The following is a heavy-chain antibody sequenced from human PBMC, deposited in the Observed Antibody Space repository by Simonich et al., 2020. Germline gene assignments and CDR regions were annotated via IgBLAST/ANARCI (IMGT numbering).Heavy chain of an antibody. CDR2: INHSGST. CDR1: GGSFSGYY. D-gene: IGHD6-19*01. V-gene: IGHV4-34*01. J-gene: IGHJ4*02. Sequence: QVQLQQWGAGLLKPSETLSLTCAVYGGSFSGYYWSWIRQPPGKGLEWIGEINHSGSTNYNPSRKSRVTISVDTSKNQFSLKLSSVTAADTAVYYCARRTDTLSRAVANFDYWGQGTLVTVSS. CDR3: ARRTDTLSRAVANFDY.